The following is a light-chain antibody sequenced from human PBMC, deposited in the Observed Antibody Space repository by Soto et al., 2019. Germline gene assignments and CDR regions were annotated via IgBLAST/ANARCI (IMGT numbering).Light chain of an antibody. CDR2: NVT. J-gene: IGLJ3*02. CDR1: SSDIGVYDF. Sequence: QSALTQPASVSGSPGQSITISCTGTSSDIGVYDFVSWYQQHPGRAPQLLIYNVTNRPSGISDRFSGSKSGNTASLTISGLQPENEADNDCSSYTTSITRVFGGGTKLTVL. V-gene: IGLV2-14*01. CDR3: SSYTTSITRV.